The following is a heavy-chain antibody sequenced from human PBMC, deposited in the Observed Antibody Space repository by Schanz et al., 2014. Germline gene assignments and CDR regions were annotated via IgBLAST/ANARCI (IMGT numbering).Heavy chain of an antibody. CDR1: GVSISSTNW. J-gene: IGHJ5*02. Sequence: QVQLQESGPGLVKPSGTLSLTCAVSGVSISSTNWWHWVRQSPGKGLEWLGEIIHDGRTNYNPSLGSGVTISLDKSENQFSLELTSVTAADTALYFCARVKQGCSDTSCVLDPWGQGTLVTVSS. V-gene: IGHV4-4*02. D-gene: IGHD2-2*01. CDR2: IIHDGRT. CDR3: ARVKQGCSDTSCVLDP.